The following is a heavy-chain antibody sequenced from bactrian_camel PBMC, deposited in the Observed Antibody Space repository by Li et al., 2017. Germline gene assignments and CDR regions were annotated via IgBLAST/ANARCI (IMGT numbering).Heavy chain of an antibody. J-gene: IGHJ7*01. Sequence: VQLVESGGGLVQPGGSLRLSCAASGLALKNYALIWVRQSPGKGIEWVSTIDLPGSTTHYADSVKGRFTISRDNAKNTLTLQLNSLTTEDTGMYYCAKALWYGQLWYAQEYWGKGTQVTVS. D-gene: IGHD5*01. CDR2: IDLPGSTT. V-gene: IGHV3S31*01. CDR1: GLALKNYA.